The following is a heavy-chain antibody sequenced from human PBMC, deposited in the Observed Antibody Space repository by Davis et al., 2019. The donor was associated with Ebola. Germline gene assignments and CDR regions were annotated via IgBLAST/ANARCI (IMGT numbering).Heavy chain of an antibody. CDR1: GYTFISYG. Sequence: ASVKVSCKASGYTFISYGISWVRQAPGQGLEWMGWISAYNGNTNYAQKLQGRVTMTTDTSTSTAYMELRSLRSDDTAVYYCSRGKVGVVPAAPLNYYYGMDVWGQGTTVTVSS. J-gene: IGHJ6*02. V-gene: IGHV1-18*01. CDR2: ISAYNGNT. CDR3: SRGKVGVVPAAPLNYYYGMDV. D-gene: IGHD2-2*01.